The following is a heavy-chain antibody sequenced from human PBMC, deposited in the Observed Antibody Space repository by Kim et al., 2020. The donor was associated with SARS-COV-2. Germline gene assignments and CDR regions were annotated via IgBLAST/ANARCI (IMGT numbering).Heavy chain of an antibody. D-gene: IGHD2-15*01. J-gene: IGHJ3*02. CDR3: ARVCCTGGNCYDAFDI. Sequence: LERGVIISVDTSKNQLSLKLSSVTAADTAVYYCARVCCTGGNCYDAFDIWGQGTMVTVSS. V-gene: IGHV4-59*01.